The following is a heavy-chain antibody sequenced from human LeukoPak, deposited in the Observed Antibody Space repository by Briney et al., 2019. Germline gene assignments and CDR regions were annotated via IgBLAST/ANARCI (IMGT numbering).Heavy chain of an antibody. Sequence: SETLSLTCTVSGASISDYYWSWIRQPAGKGLEWIGRISSSGNTNYNPSPKSRVTISVDTSKNQFSLKLSSVTAADTAVYYCARDRGELYDYWGQGTLVTVSS. V-gene: IGHV4-4*07. CDR3: ARDRGELYDY. CDR2: ISSSGNT. CDR1: GASISDYY. D-gene: IGHD3-10*01. J-gene: IGHJ4*02.